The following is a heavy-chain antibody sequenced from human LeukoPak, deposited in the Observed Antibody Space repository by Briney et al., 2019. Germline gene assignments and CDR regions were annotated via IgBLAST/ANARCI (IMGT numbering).Heavy chain of an antibody. D-gene: IGHD6-19*01. CDR3: AGASSGWSPKF. V-gene: IGHV3-23*01. CDR2: ISDGGGAT. CDR1: GFTFSSYA. J-gene: IGHJ4*02. Sequence: RGSLSLSCAASGFTFSSYAMTWVRQAPGKGLEWVSGISDGGGATYYADSVKGRFTLSRDNSKNTLYLQMNSLRADDTAVYYCAGASSGWSPKFWGQGTLFTVSP.